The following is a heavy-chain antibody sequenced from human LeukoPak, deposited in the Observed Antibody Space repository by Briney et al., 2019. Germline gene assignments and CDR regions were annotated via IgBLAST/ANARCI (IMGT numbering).Heavy chain of an antibody. CDR1: GGSISSGGYY. CDR3: ARITHYYDSSGYIY. D-gene: IGHD3-22*01. CDR2: INHSGST. V-gene: IGHV4-31*03. J-gene: IGHJ4*02. Sequence: SQTLSLTCTVSGGSISSGGYYWSWIRQHPGKGLEWIGEINHSGSTNYNPSLKSRVTISVDTSKNQFSLKLSSVTAADTAVYYCARITHYYDSSGYIYWGQGTLVTVSS.